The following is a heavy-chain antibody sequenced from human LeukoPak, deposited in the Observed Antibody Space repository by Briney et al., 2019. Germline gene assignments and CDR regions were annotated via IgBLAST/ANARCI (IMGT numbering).Heavy chain of an antibody. CDR3: ASSPHYDILTYFDY. CDR1: GGSISSYY. D-gene: IGHD3-9*01. CDR2: IYYSGST. V-gene: IGHV4-59*01. Sequence: MTSETLSLTCTVSGGSISSYYWSWLRQPPGKGLEWLGYIYYSGSTNYNPFLKSRVTISVDTSKNQFSLKLSSVTAADTAVYFCASSPHYDILTYFDYWGQGTLVTVSS. J-gene: IGHJ4*02.